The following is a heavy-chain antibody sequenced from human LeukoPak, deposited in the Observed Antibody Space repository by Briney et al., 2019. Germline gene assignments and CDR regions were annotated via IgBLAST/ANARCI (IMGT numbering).Heavy chain of an antibody. V-gene: IGHV4-39*07. CDR1: GGSISSSSYY. Sequence: SETLSLTCTVSGGSISSSSYYWGWIRQPPGKGLEWIGSIYYSGSTYYNPSLKSRVTISVDTSKNQFSLKLSSVTAADTAVYYCARDSNYYDSSEHFDYWGQGILVTVSS. J-gene: IGHJ4*02. CDR3: ARDSNYYDSSEHFDY. D-gene: IGHD3-22*01. CDR2: IYYSGST.